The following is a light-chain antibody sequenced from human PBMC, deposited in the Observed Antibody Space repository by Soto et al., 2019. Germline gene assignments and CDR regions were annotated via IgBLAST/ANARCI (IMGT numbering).Light chain of an antibody. CDR3: QEFGSSPRT. V-gene: IGKV3-20*01. CDR2: GAS. CDR1: QSVSSSY. Sequence: EIVLTQSPGTLSLSPGERATLSCRASQSVSSSYLAWYQQKPGQAPRLLIYGASSRATGIPDRFSGSGSGTDFTLTISRLEPADFAVYYCQEFGSSPRTFGQGTKVEIK. J-gene: IGKJ1*01.